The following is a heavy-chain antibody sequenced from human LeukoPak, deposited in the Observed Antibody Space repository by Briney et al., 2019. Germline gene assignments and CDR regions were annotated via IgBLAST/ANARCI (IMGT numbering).Heavy chain of an antibody. CDR3: ARDSSGWYGGPYDY. CDR1: GFIVSTNQ. D-gene: IGHD6-19*01. J-gene: IGHJ4*02. V-gene: IGHV3-66*01. CDR2: IYAGGTT. Sequence: GGSLRLSCAASGFIVSTNQMNWIRQAPGKGLEWVSVIYAGGTTYYADSVKGRFTISRDNSKNTLYLQMNSLRAEDTAVYYCARDSSGWYGGPYDYWGQGTLVTVSS.